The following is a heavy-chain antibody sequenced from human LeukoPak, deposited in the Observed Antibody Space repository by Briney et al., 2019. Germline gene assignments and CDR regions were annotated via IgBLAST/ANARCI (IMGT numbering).Heavy chain of an antibody. CDR1: GFTVSSNY. CDR3: ARDRGGSKRAYDY. D-gene: IGHD2-2*01. CDR2: IYSGGST. Sequence: PGGPLRLSCAASGFTVSSNYMSWVRQAPGKGLEWVSIIYSGGSTYYAESVKGRFTISRDNSKNTLDLQMNSLRVEDTAVYYCARDRGGSKRAYDYWGRGTLVTISS. V-gene: IGHV3-66*01. J-gene: IGHJ4*02.